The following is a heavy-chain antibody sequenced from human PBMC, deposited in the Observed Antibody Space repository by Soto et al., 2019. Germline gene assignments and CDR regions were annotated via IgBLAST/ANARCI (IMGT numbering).Heavy chain of an antibody. Sequence: QVQLVESGGGVVQPGRSLRLSCAASGFTFSRSGMHWVRQAPGKGLEWVAVIWYDGSNKYYTDSVKGRFTISRDNSKNTLYLQMNSLRAEDTAVYYCARDWELLGYCGGGSCYNAFDIWGQGTMVIVSS. CDR3: ARDWELLGYCGGGSCYNAFDI. CDR2: IWYDGSNK. D-gene: IGHD2-15*01. V-gene: IGHV3-33*01. CDR1: GFTFSRSG. J-gene: IGHJ3*02.